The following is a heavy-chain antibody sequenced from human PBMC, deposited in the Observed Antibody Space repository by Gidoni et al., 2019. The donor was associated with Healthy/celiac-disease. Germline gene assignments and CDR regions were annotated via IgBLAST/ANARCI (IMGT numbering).Heavy chain of an antibody. V-gene: IGHV3-23*01. CDR3: AKDCGITMIVVVIPDAFDI. J-gene: IGHJ3*02. CDR2: IRGSGGRT. D-gene: IGHD3-22*01. CDR1: GFPFSRLA. Sequence: EVQLLESGGGLVQPGGSLRLSCAASGFPFSRLALIWVRQSPGEGLGGVADIRGSGGRTYYADSVKGRFTISRDNAKNTLYLKMNSLRAEDTAVYYCAKDCGITMIVVVIPDAFDIWGQGTMVTVSS.